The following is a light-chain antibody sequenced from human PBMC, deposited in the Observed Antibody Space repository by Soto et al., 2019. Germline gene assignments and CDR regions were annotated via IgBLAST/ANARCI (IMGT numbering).Light chain of an antibody. CDR3: VLYMGLGV. Sequence: QTVVTQEPSFSVSPGGTVTLTCGLSSGSVSTSYYPSWYQQTPGQAPRTLIYSTNTRSSGVPDRFSGSILGNKAALTITGAQADDESDYYCVLYMGLGVFGGGTKLTVL. CDR1: SGSVSTSYY. J-gene: IGLJ2*01. V-gene: IGLV8-61*01. CDR2: STN.